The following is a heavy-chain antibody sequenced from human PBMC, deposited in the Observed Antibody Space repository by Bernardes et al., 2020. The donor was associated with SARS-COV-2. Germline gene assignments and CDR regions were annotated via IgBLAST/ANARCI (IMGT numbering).Heavy chain of an antibody. J-gene: IGHJ6*02. CDR2: IKQDGSEK. CDR1: GFTFSSYW. CDR3: ARDKRFLEWLAQHYYYYGMDV. V-gene: IGHV3-7*01. D-gene: IGHD3-3*01. Sequence: GGSLRLSRAASGFTFSSYWMSWVRQAPGKGLEWVANIKQDGSEKYYVDSVKGRFTISRDNAKNSLYLQMNSLRAEDTAVYYCARDKRFLEWLAQHYYYYGMDVWGQGTTVTVSS.